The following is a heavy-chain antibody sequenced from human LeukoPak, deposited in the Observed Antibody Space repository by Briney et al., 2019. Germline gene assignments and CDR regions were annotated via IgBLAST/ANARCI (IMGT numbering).Heavy chain of an antibody. CDR2: IAGNSITI. CDR1: GFTFSTYA. D-gene: IGHD5/OR15-5a*01. Sequence: PGGFLRLSCAASGFTFSTYAMNWVRQAPGRGLEWVSVIAGNSITIRYADSVKGRFTISRDNSKNTVFLQMNSLKVEDTALYYCAKDLRPDGLYDFDSWGQGTLVTVSS. CDR3: AKDLRPDGLYDFDS. V-gene: IGHV3-23*01. J-gene: IGHJ4*02.